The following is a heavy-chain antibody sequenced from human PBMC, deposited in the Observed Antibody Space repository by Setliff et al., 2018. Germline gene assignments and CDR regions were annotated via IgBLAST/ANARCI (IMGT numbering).Heavy chain of an antibody. CDR1: GYTFTTNA. CDR2: ISASNGDT. Sequence: ASVKVSCKASGYTFTTNAISWVRQAPGQGLEWMGWISASNGDTNYAENLQGRVTMTTDISTSTAYMELRSLRSDDTAVYYCARDEDRNEMEIQGYWGQGTRVTSPQ. J-gene: IGHJ4*02. D-gene: IGHD1-7*01. CDR3: ARDEDRNEMEIQGY. V-gene: IGHV1-18*01.